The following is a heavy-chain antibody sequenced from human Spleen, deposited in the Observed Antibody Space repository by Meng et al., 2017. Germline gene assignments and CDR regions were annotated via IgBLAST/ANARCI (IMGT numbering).Heavy chain of an antibody. CDR1: GDSVSTNSAA. CDR3: AREFWSGFDY. CDR2: TYYRSRWYT. V-gene: IGHV6-1*01. D-gene: IGHD2-8*02. Sequence: QVKLHQTGPALVHPSQTLSLPCAISGDSVSTNSAAWNWIRQSSSRGLEWLGRTYYRSRWYTDYAEPVKSRITFNPDTSKNQVSLQLNSVTPEDTAVYYCAREFWSGFDYWGQGSLVTVSS. J-gene: IGHJ4*02.